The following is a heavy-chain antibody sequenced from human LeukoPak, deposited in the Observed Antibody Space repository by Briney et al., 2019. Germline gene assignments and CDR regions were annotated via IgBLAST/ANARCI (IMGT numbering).Heavy chain of an antibody. CDR3: ARHMVRGVHAFDI. D-gene: IGHD3-10*01. CDR2: IYYSGST. CDR1: GGSISSYY. V-gene: IGHV4-59*01. Sequence: KPSETLSLTCTVSGGSISSYYWSWIRQPPGKGLEWIGYIYYSGSTNYNPSLKSRVTISVDTSKNQFSLKLSSVTAADTAVYYCARHMVRGVHAFDIWGQGTMVTVSS. J-gene: IGHJ3*02.